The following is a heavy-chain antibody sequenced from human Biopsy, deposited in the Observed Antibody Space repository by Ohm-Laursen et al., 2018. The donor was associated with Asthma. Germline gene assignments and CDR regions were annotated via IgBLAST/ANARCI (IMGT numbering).Heavy chain of an antibody. CDR3: ARDVDLRSVY. Sequence: SLRLSCTASGFTFDDYGMTWVRQAPGKGLEWVANIKEDGSEKNYVDSVEGRFTISRDNGKNSLYLQMNSLRAEDTAVYYCARDVDLRSVYWGQGTLVTVSS. CDR2: IKEDGSEK. D-gene: IGHD2-15*01. CDR1: GFTFDDYG. V-gene: IGHV3-7*05. J-gene: IGHJ4*02.